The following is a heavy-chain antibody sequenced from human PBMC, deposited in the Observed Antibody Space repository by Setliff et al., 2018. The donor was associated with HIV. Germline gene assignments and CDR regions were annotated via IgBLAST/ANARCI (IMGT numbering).Heavy chain of an antibody. CDR2: ISSSSSYI. CDR1: GFTFSSYS. V-gene: IGHV3-21*01. J-gene: IGHJ6*02. Sequence: GSLRLSCAASGFTFSSYSMNWVRQAPGKGLEWVSSISSSSSYIYYADPVKGRFTISRDNAKNSLYLQMNSLRAEDTAVYYCARDFNYYYYYGMDVWGQGTTVTVSS. CDR3: ARDFNYYYYYGMDV.